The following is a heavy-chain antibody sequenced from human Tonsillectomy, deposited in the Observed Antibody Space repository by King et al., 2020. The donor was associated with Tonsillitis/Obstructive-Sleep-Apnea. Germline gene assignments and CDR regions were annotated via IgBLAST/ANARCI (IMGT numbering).Heavy chain of an antibody. CDR3: ASNWGSPSNFEY. V-gene: IGHV1-2*02. D-gene: IGHD7-27*01. CDR1: GYTFTGYY. CDR2: INPNTGGT. Sequence: QLVQSGAEVKKPGASVKVSCRASGYTFTGYYIHWVRQAPGQGLEWRGLINPNTGGTNYAQKFQGRVTLTRDTSISTAYMELSRLRSDDTAVYYCASNWGSPSNFEYWGQGTLVTVSS. J-gene: IGHJ4*02.